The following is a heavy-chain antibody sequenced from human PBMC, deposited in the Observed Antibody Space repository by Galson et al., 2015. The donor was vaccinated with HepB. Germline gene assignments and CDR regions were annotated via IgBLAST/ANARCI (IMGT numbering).Heavy chain of an antibody. CDR2: ISAYNGNT. V-gene: IGHV1-18*01. J-gene: IGHJ6*02. Sequence: SVKVSCKASGYTFTSYGISWVRQAPGQGLEWMGWISAYNGNTNYAQKLQGRVTMTTDTSTSTAYMELRSLRSDDTAVYYCARELAYCSGGSCRTFYYYYGMDVWGQGTTVTVSS. D-gene: IGHD2-15*01. CDR1: GYTFTSYG. CDR3: ARELAYCSGGSCRTFYYYYGMDV.